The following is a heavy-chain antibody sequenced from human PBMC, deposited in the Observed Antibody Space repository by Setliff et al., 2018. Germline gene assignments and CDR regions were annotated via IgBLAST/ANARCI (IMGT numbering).Heavy chain of an antibody. Sequence: PSETLSLTCAASGGTFSDYYWTWIRQPPGKGLEWIGEIYHSGSTNYNPSLKSRVTISVDKSKNQFSLKLSSVTAADTAVYYCARTGGYYYGSGSYYNDYWGQGTLVTVSS. V-gene: IGHV4-34*01. J-gene: IGHJ4*02. CDR3: ARTGGYYYGSGSYYNDY. CDR2: IYHSGST. D-gene: IGHD3-10*01. CDR1: GGTFSDYY.